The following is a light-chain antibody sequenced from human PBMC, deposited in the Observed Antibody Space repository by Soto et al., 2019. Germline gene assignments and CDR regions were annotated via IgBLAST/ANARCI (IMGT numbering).Light chain of an antibody. V-gene: IGKV3-11*01. Sequence: EIVLTQSPATLSLSPGERATLSCRASQSVSSYLASYQQKPGQAPRLLIYDASNRATGIPARFSGSGSGTDFTPTISSLEPEDFAVYYCQQRSNWPRTFGQGTKVEIK. CDR1: QSVSSY. CDR2: DAS. CDR3: QQRSNWPRT. J-gene: IGKJ1*01.